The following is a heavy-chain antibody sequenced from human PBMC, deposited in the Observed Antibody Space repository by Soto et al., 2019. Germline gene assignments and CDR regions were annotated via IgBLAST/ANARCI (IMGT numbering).Heavy chain of an antibody. J-gene: IGHJ6*02. CDR3: ARVDSSGYCPDYYYGMDV. V-gene: IGHV1-8*02. CDR1: GATFSSYA. CDR2: MNPNSGNT. Sequence: ASVKVSCKASGATFSSYAITWVRQATGQGLEWMGWMNPNSGNTGYAQKFQGRVTMTRNTSISTAYMELRSLRSEDTAVSYCARVDSSGYCPDYYYGMDVWGQGTTVTVSS. D-gene: IGHD3-22*01.